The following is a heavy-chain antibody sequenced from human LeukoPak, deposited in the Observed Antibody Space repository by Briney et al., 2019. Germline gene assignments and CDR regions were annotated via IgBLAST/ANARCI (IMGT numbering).Heavy chain of an antibody. CDR3: ARVLWFGELFPFDY. CDR1: GHTFTSYA. D-gene: IGHD3-10*01. Sequence: ASVKVSCKASGHTFTSYAMHWVRQAPGQRLEWMGWINAGNGNTKYSQKFQGRVTITRDTSASTAYIELSSLRSEDTAVYYCARVLWFGELFPFDYWGQGTLVTVSS. J-gene: IGHJ4*02. CDR2: INAGNGNT. V-gene: IGHV1-3*01.